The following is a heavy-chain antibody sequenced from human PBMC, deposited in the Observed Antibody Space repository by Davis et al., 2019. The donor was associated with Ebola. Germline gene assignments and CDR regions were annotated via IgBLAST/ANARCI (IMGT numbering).Heavy chain of an antibody. CDR1: GFTFSSYS. J-gene: IGHJ6*02. D-gene: IGHD1-1*01. CDR3: ARQGTGTGMDV. V-gene: IGHV3-21*01. Sequence: GESLKISCAASGFTFSSYSMNWVRQAPGKGLEWVSSISSSSSYIYYADSVKGRFTISRDNAKNSLYLQMNSLRVEDTAVYYCARQGTGTGMDVWGQGTTVTVSS. CDR2: ISSSSSYI.